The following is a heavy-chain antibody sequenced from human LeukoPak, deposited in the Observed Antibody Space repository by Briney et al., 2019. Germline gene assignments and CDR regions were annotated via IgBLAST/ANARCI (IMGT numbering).Heavy chain of an antibody. Sequence: PGGSLRLSCAASGFTFDDYAMHWVRQAPGKGLEWVSAISGSGGSTYYADSVKGRFTISRDNSKNTLYLQMNSLRAEDTAVYYCAKDLNYYDSSGFDYWGQGTLVTVSS. CDR3: AKDLNYYDSSGFDY. J-gene: IGHJ4*02. D-gene: IGHD3-22*01. V-gene: IGHV3-23*01. CDR1: GFTFDDYA. CDR2: ISGSGGST.